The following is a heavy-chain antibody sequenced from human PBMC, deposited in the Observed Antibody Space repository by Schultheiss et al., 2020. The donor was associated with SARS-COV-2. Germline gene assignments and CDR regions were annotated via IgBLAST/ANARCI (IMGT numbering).Heavy chain of an antibody. CDR3: AKEDCSGGSCYTFGLEDAFDI. D-gene: IGHD2-15*01. J-gene: IGHJ3*02. CDR1: GFTFSSYS. Sequence: GGSLRLSCAASGFTFSSYSMNWVRQAPGKGLEWVSAISGSGGSTYYADSVKGRFTISRDNSKNTLYLQMNSLRAEDTAVYYCAKEDCSGGSCYTFGLEDAFDIWGQGTMVTVSS. V-gene: IGHV3-23*01. CDR2: ISGSGGST.